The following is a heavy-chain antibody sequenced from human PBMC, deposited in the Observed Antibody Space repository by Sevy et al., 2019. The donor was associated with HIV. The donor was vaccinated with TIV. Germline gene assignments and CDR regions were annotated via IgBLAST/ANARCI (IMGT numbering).Heavy chain of an antibody. CDR1: GFTFGDYA. D-gene: IGHD3-22*01. V-gene: IGHV3-49*03. CDR2: IRSKDYGGAT. J-gene: IGHJ4*02. Sequence: GGSLRLSCTGSGFTFGDYAMSWFRQAPGMGLEWVGFIRSKDYGGATEYAGSVKGRFTISREDSKGMAGLQMNSLKTEDTAVYYCTRGYYYDSSGYSDYWGQGTLVTVSS. CDR3: TRGYYYDSSGYSDY.